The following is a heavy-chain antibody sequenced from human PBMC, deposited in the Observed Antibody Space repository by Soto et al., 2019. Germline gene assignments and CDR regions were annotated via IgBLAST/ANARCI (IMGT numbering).Heavy chain of an antibody. CDR3: AKDLVGFLSSSIAAQITSFYYYGMDV. J-gene: IGHJ6*02. Sequence: PGGSLRLSCAASGFTFSSYGMHWVRQAPGKGLEWVAVISYDGSNNYYADSVKGRFTISRDNSKNTLYLQMNSLRAEDTAVYYCAKDLVGFLSSSIAAQITSFYYYGMDVWGQGTTVTVSS. D-gene: IGHD6-6*01. V-gene: IGHV3-30*18. CDR2: ISYDGSNN. CDR1: GFTFSSYG.